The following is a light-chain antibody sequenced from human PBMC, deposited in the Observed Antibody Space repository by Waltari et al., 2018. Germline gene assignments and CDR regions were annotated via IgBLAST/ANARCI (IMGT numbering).Light chain of an antibody. CDR1: KSVGSY. CDR3: QQYNSYHIFT. V-gene: IGKV3-11*01. CDR2: DAS. Sequence: EIVLTQSPATLSLSPGERATLSCRASKSVGSYLAWYQQTPGQAPRLLIYDASNRASGIPARFSGSGSETDFTLTISSLQPDDFATYYCQQYNSYHIFTFGPGTKVEI. J-gene: IGKJ3*01.